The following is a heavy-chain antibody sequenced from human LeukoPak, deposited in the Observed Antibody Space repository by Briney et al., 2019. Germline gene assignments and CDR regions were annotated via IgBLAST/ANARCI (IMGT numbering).Heavy chain of an antibody. CDR2: IYYSGST. CDR1: GGSISSYY. CDR3: ARDSGNYDILTGYPSYYYMDV. D-gene: IGHD3-9*01. Sequence: SETLSLTCTVSGGSISSYYWSWIRQPPGKGLEWIGYIYYSGSTNYNPSLKSRVTISVDTSKNQFSLKLSSVTAADTAVYYCARDSGNYDILTGYPSYYYMDVWGKGTTVTVSS. J-gene: IGHJ6*03. V-gene: IGHV4-59*01.